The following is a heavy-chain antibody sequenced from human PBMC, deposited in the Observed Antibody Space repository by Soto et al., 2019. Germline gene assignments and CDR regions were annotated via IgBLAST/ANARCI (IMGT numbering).Heavy chain of an antibody. CDR1: GGSISRGGYS. CDR2: IYHSGST. D-gene: IGHD2-15*01. V-gene: IGHV4-30-2*01. CDR3: ARTPFP. J-gene: IGHJ5*02. Sequence: SETLSLTCAVSGGSISRGGYSWSWIRQPPGKGLGWIGYIYHSGSTYYNPSLKSRVTMSVDRSKNQFSLKLSSVTAADTAVYYCARTPFPWGQGTLVTSPQ.